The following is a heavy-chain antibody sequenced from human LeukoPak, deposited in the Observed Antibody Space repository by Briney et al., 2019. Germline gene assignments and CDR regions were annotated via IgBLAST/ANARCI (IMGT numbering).Heavy chain of an antibody. CDR3: ARAGRSTGSNYYGMDV. J-gene: IGHJ6*02. Sequence: GGSLRLSCAASGFTFNNYWMHWVRQAPGKGLVWVSGINSDGSSATYADSVKGRFTISRDNAKNSLYLQMNSLRAEDTAVYYCARAGRSTGSNYYGMDVWGQGTTVTVSS. CDR1: GFTFNNYW. D-gene: IGHD2-2*01. CDR2: INSDGSSA. V-gene: IGHV3-74*01.